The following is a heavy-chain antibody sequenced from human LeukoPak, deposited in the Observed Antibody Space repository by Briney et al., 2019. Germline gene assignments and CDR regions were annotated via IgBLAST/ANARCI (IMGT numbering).Heavy chain of an antibody. CDR3: AKDDVVGS. D-gene: IGHD2-15*01. CDR1: RFTFSSYA. V-gene: IGHV3-23*01. Sequence: PGGSLRLSCAASRFTFSSYAMTWVRQAPGKGLEWVSGITGGGGITYYADSVKGRFTISRDNSKNTLYLQMSSLRAEDTAVYFCAKDDVVGSWGQGTLVTVSS. CDR2: ITGGGGIT. J-gene: IGHJ5*02.